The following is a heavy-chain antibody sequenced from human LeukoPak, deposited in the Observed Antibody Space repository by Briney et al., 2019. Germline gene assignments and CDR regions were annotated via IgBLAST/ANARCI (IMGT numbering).Heavy chain of an antibody. D-gene: IGHD6-13*01. J-gene: IGHJ4*02. CDR2: ISGSGGST. CDR1: GFTFSSYA. Sequence: GGSLRLSCAASGFTFSSYAMSWVRQAPGKGLEWVSAISGSGGSTYYADSVKGRFTISRDNAKNSLYLQMNSLRAEDTAVYYCARAGGAAADFDYWGQGTLVTVSS. CDR3: ARAGGAAADFDY. V-gene: IGHV3-23*01.